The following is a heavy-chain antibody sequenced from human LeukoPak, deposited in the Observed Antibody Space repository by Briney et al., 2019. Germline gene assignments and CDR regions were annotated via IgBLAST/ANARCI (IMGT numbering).Heavy chain of an antibody. V-gene: IGHV4-59*12. CDR2: IYYSGST. D-gene: IGHD3-22*01. J-gene: IGHJ4*02. Sequence: PSETLSLTCTISGGSISNYYWSWIRQPPGKGLEWIGYIYYSGSTNYNPSLKSRVTISVDTSKNQFSLKLSSVTAADTAVYYCARGGVTYYYDSSGYRDWGQGTLVTVSS. CDR3: ARGGVTYYYDSSGYRD. CDR1: GGSISNYY.